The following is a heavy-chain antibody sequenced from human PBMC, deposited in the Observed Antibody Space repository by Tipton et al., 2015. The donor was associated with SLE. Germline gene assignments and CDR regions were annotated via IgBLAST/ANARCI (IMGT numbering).Heavy chain of an antibody. CDR3: ARDCTTGVCYTTSFDY. Sequence: TLSLTCAVYGGSFSDYSWSWIRQPPGKGLEWIGEINHSGSTNYNPSLKSRVTISIDTSKNQFSLRLSFVTAADTAVYYCARDCTTGVCYTTSFDYWGQGTLVTVPP. V-gene: IGHV4-34*01. D-gene: IGHD2-8*01. J-gene: IGHJ4*02. CDR1: GGSFSDYS. CDR2: INHSGST.